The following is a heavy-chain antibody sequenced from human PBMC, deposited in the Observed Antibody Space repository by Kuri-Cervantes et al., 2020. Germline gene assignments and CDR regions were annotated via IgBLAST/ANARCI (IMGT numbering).Heavy chain of an antibody. J-gene: IGHJ6*02. Sequence: GESLKISCAASGFTFGSYAMHWVRQAPGKGLEWVAVISYDGSNKYYADSVKGRFTISRDNAKNTLYLQMNSLRAEDTAVYYCARDGKFDYDFWSGYFNKGYYGMDVWGQGTTVTVSS. V-gene: IGHV3-30-3*01. CDR3: ARDGKFDYDFWSGYFNKGYYGMDV. CDR1: GFTFGSYA. D-gene: IGHD3-3*01. CDR2: ISYDGSNK.